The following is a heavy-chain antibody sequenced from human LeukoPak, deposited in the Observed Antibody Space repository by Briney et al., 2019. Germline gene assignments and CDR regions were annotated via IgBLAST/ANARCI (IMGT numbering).Heavy chain of an antibody. Sequence: ASVKVSCKVSGYTLTELSMHWVRQAPGKGLEWMGGFDPEDGETIYAQKFQGRVTMTEDTSTDTAYMELSSLKSEDTAVYYCATAADYDSSGYYNYWGQGTLVTVSS. CDR1: GYTLTELS. J-gene: IGHJ4*02. D-gene: IGHD3-22*01. V-gene: IGHV1-24*01. CDR3: ATAADYDSSGYYNY. CDR2: FDPEDGET.